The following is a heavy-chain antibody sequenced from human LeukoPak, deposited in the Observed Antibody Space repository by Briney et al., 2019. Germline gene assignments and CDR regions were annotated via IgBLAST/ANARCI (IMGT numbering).Heavy chain of an antibody. CDR2: ISYDGSNK. D-gene: IGHD3-10*01. CDR3: ARLRFDGSNDY. Sequence: GGSLRLSCAASGFTFSSYAMHWVRQAPGKGLEWVAVISYDGSNKYYADSVKGRFTISRDNSKNTLYLQMNSLRAEDTAVYYCARLRFDGSNDYWGQGTLVTVSS. V-gene: IGHV3-30*04. CDR1: GFTFSSYA. J-gene: IGHJ4*02.